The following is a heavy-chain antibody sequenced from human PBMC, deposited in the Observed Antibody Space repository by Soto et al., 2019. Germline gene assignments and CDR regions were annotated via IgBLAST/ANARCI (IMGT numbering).Heavy chain of an antibody. CDR1: GYTFTGYY. Sequence: GASVKVSCKASGYTFTGYYMHWVRQAPGQGLEWMGGIIPIFGTANYAQKFQGRVTITADESTSTAYMELSSLRSEDTAVYYCARDAGPTTTAADPYYYYGMDVWGQGTTVTVSS. CDR2: IIPIFGTA. D-gene: IGHD6-13*01. CDR3: ARDAGPTTTAADPYYYYGMDV. V-gene: IGHV1-69*13. J-gene: IGHJ6*02.